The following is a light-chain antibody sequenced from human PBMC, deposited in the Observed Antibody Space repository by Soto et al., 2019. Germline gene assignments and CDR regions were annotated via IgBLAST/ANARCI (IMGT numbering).Light chain of an antibody. Sequence: EIVLTQSPGTLSLSPGERATLSCRASQSVSNNYLAWYQQKPGQAPRLFIYGASGRATGIPDRFSGSGSGTDFTLTISRLEPKDFAVYYCQQYSSSPLTFGGGTKVEIK. CDR1: QSVSNNY. V-gene: IGKV3-20*01. J-gene: IGKJ4*01. CDR3: QQYSSSPLT. CDR2: GAS.